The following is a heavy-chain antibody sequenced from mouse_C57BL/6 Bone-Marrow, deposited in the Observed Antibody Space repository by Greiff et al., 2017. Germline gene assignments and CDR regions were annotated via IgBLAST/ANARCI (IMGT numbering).Heavy chain of an antibody. CDR3: ARQGLYYGSSHAMDY. Sequence: EVMLVESGGDLVKPGGSLKLSCAASGFTFSSYGMSWVRQTPDKRLEWVATISSGGSYTYYPDSVKGRFTISRDNAKNTLYLQMSSLKSEDTAMYYCARQGLYYGSSHAMDYWGQGTSVTVSS. CDR1: GFTFSSYG. V-gene: IGHV5-6*01. J-gene: IGHJ4*01. CDR2: ISSGGSYT. D-gene: IGHD1-1*01.